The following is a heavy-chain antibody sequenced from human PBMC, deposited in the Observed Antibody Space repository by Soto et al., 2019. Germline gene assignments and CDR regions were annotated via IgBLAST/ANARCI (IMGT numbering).Heavy chain of an antibody. CDR1: GYTFSNYG. CDR2: ISPYKGDI. Sequence: EASVKVSCKASGYTFSNYGISWVRQAPGQGLEWMGWISPYKGDINYAQKLQGRVTMTTDTSTSTAYMELRSLTSDDTAVYYCARDQGRGVPGYWGQGTLVTVSS. D-gene: IGHD1-26*01. J-gene: IGHJ4*02. CDR3: ARDQGRGVPGY. V-gene: IGHV1-18*01.